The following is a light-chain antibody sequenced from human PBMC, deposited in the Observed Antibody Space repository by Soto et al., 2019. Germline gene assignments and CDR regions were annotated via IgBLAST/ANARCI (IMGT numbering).Light chain of an antibody. CDR3: SLYTTTWV. Sequence: QSALTQPPSVSGSPGQSVTISCTGTSSDVGSYNRVSWYQQPPGTAPKLMIFEVSNRPSGVPDRFSGSKSGNTASLTISGLQAEDEADYYCSLYTTTWVFGGGTKLTVL. J-gene: IGLJ3*02. V-gene: IGLV2-18*01. CDR2: EVS. CDR1: SSDVGSYNR.